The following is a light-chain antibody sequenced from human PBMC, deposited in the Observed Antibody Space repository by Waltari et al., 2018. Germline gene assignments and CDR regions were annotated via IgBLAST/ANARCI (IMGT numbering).Light chain of an antibody. V-gene: IGLV2-8*01. CDR1: SSDVGGYNY. CDR2: EVS. J-gene: IGLJ2*01. Sequence: QSALNQPPVASGPHGQSATISCAGNSSDVGGYNYFYWYQQHPGKAPKLMIYEVSKRPSGLPDRFSGSKSDTTASLTVSGLQAEDEADYYCSSYAGSNTLEVFGGGTKLTVL. CDR3: SSYAGSNTLEV.